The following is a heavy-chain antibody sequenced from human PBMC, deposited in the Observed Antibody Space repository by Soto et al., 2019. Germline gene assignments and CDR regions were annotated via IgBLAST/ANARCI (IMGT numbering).Heavy chain of an antibody. CDR2: ISAYNGNT. CDR1: GYTFTSYC. Sequence: QVQLVQSGAEVKKPGASVKVSCKASGYTFTSYCISWVRQAPGQGLEWMGWISAYNGNTNYAQKLQGRVTMTTDTSTSTAYMELRRLRYDDTAVYYCARDWGIYYDFWSGLTVFDYWGQGTLVTVSS. CDR3: ARDWGIYYDFWSGLTVFDY. D-gene: IGHD3-3*01. V-gene: IGHV1-18*01. J-gene: IGHJ4*02.